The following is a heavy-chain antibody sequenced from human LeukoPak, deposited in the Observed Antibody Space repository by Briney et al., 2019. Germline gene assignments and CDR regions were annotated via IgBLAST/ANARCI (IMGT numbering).Heavy chain of an antibody. CDR1: GFTFSSYA. V-gene: IGHV3-30-3*01. D-gene: IGHD6-13*01. CDR3: ARSSSWYFYFDY. J-gene: IGHJ4*02. CDR2: ISYDGSNR. Sequence: GRSLRLSCAASGFTFSSYAMHWVRQAPGKGLEWVAVISYDGSNRYYADSVKGRFTISRDNSKNTLYLQMNSLRAEDTAVYYCARSSSWYFYFDYWGQGTLVTVSS.